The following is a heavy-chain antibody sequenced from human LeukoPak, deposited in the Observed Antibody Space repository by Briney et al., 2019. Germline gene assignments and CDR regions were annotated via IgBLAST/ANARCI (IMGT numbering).Heavy chain of an antibody. Sequence: PGGSLRLSCAASGFTFDDYAMHWVRQAPGKGLEWVSLISWDGGSTYYADSVKGRFTISRDNSKNSLYLQMNSLRTEDTALYYCAKEGHYYDSSGPNFDYWGQGTLVTVSS. CDR3: AKEGHYYDSSGPNFDY. J-gene: IGHJ4*02. D-gene: IGHD3-22*01. CDR1: GFTFDDYA. CDR2: ISWDGGST. V-gene: IGHV3-43*02.